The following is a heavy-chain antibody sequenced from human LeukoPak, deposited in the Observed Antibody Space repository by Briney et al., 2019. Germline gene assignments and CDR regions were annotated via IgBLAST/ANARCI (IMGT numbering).Heavy chain of an antibody. D-gene: IGHD6-6*01. Sequence: PGGSLRLSCAASGFTVSNNYMSWVRQAPGKGLEWVSVIYTGVSTYYADSVKGRFAISRDNSKNTLHLQMNSLRAEDTGVYYCARVRPHPIIDVWGKGTTVTVSS. CDR3: ARVRPHPIIDV. J-gene: IGHJ6*03. CDR2: IYTGVST. V-gene: IGHV3-53*01. CDR1: GFTVSNNY.